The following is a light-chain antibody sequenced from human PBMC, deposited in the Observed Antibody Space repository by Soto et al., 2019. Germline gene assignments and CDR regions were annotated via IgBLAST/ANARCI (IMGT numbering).Light chain of an antibody. V-gene: IGKV2-28*01. CDR3: MQDLQTPLT. Sequence: DIVMTQSPLSLPVTPGEPASISCRSSQSLLHSNGYNYLDWYLQKPGQSPQLLIYLGSNRASGAPDRFSGSGSGTDFTRKISRVEAEDVGVYYCMQDLQTPLTFGGGTKVEIK. CDR1: QSLLHSNGYNY. J-gene: IGKJ4*01. CDR2: LGS.